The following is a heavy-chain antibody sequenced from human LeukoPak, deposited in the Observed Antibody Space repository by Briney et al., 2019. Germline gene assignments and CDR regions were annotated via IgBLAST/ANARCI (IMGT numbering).Heavy chain of an antibody. Sequence: HPGGSLRLSCAASGFTFSSSAMSWVRQAPGKVLEWVSAISNNGGYTYYADSVQGRFTISRDNSKSTLCLQMNSLRAEDTAVYYCAKQLGYCSDGSCYFPYWGQGTLVTVSS. CDR1: GFTFSSSA. J-gene: IGHJ4*02. CDR2: ISNNGGYT. V-gene: IGHV3-23*01. D-gene: IGHD2-15*01. CDR3: AKQLGYCSDGSCYFPY.